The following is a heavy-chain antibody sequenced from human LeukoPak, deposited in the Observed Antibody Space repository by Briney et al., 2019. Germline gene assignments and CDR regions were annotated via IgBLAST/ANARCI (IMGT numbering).Heavy chain of an antibody. CDR3: AREVGYASGSYF. CDR2: THHSGNT. Sequence: PSETLSLTCSVSGYSIRIGYYWGWVRQPPGKGLEWIGSTHHSGNTYYNPSLKSRVTMSVDTSKNQFSLEMTSMTAADTAVYYCAREVGYASGSYFWGQGILVTVSS. V-gene: IGHV4-38-2*02. D-gene: IGHD3-10*01. CDR1: GYSIRIGYY. J-gene: IGHJ4*02.